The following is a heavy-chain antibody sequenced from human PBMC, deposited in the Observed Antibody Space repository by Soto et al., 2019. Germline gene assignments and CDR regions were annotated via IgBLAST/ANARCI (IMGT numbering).Heavy chain of an antibody. CDR2: MNPNSGNT. CDR3: ARGNPYSYGYPDAFDI. CDR1: GYTFTSYD. Sequence: EASVKVSCKASGYTFTSYDINWVRQATGQGLEWMGWMNPNSGNTGYAQKFQGRVTMTRNTSISTAYMELSSLRSEDTAVYYCARGNPYSYGYPDAFDIWGQGTMVTVSS. D-gene: IGHD5-18*01. J-gene: IGHJ3*02. V-gene: IGHV1-8*01.